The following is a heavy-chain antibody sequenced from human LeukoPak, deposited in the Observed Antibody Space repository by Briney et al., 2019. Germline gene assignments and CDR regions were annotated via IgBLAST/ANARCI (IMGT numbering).Heavy chain of an antibody. CDR1: GCNFTCYA. CDR2: TIPIFCTA. D-gene: IGHD3-10*01. Sequence: SVTVYCNAAGCNFTCYANNRLRQAPGQGHELKWVTIPIFCTANYAQKFLGRVTITAHESTSTAYIVLSSLRSEDTAVYYCASNFFPRDSGSRAFDIWGQGTMVTVSS. V-gene: IGHV1-69*13. J-gene: IGHJ3*02. CDR3: ASNFFPRDSGSRAFDI.